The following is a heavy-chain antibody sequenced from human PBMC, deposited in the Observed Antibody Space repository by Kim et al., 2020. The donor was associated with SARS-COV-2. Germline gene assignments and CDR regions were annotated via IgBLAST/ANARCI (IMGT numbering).Heavy chain of an antibody. D-gene: IGHD2-2*01. CDR3: ARALDIVVVPARGDGGPFDY. J-gene: IGHJ4*02. V-gene: IGHV4-34*01. CDR1: GGSFSGYY. Sequence: SETLSLTCAVYGGSFSGYYWSWIRQPPGKGLEWIGEINHSGSTNYNPSLKSRVTISVDTSKNQFSLKLSSVTAADTAVYYCARALDIVVVPARGDGGPFDYWGQGTLVTVSS. CDR2: INHSGST.